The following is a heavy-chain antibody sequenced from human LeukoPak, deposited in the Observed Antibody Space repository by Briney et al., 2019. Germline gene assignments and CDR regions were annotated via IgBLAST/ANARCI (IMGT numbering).Heavy chain of an antibody. CDR2: FDPEDGET. D-gene: IGHD4-11*01. CDR1: GYTLTELS. Sequence: ASVKVSCKVSGYTLTELSMHWVRQAPGKGLEWMGGFDPEDGETIYAQKFQGRVTTTEDTSTDTAYMELSSLRSEDTAVYYCATARQYPHFDYYGMDVWGQGTTVTVSS. CDR3: ATARQYPHFDYYGMDV. V-gene: IGHV1-24*01. J-gene: IGHJ6*02.